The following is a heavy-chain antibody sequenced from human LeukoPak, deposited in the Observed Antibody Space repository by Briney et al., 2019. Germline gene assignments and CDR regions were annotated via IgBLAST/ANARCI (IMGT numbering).Heavy chain of an antibody. CDR3: AKDNDSGSYYYISSTVFDY. Sequence: GGSLRLSCAVSGFTFSSYAMSWVRQAPGKGLEWVSGISDSGGSTYHADSVKGRFTISRDNSKNTLHLQMNSLRAEDTAVYYCAKDNDSGSYYYISSTVFDYWGQGTLVTVSS. CDR2: ISDSGGST. J-gene: IGHJ4*02. CDR1: GFTFSSYA. V-gene: IGHV3-23*01. D-gene: IGHD1-26*01.